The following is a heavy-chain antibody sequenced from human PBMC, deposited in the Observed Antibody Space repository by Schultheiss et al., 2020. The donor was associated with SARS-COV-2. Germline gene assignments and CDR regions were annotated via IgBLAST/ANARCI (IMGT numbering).Heavy chain of an antibody. CDR2: IYTSGST. CDR3: ARAIQLERRRGYYFDY. J-gene: IGHJ4*02. CDR1: GGSISSGSYY. D-gene: IGHD1-1*01. V-gene: IGHV4-61*02. Sequence: SETLSLTCTVSGGSISSGSYYWSWIRQPAGKGLEWIGRIYTSGSTNYNPSLKSRVTISVDKSKNQFSLKVRSVTAADTAVYYCARAIQLERRRGYYFDYWGQGTLVTVSS.